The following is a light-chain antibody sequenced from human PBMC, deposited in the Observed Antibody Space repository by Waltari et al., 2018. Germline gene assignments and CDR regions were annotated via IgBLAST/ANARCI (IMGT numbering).Light chain of an antibody. CDR1: SSDVGGYND. J-gene: IGLJ2*01. CDR3: NSCTGDSTLI. CDR2: DVD. Sequence: QSALTQPAFVSGSPGQSITISCTGTSSDVGGYNDVSWYQQHPGKAPNLIIYDVDNRPSGVLNRFCGYKSGNTASLTISGIQVEDEADYYCNSCTGDSTLIFGGGTKVTVL. V-gene: IGLV2-14*01.